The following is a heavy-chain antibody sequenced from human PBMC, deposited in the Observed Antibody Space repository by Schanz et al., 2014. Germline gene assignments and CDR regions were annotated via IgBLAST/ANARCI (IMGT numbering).Heavy chain of an antibody. Sequence: EVQLVESGGGLVQPGESLRLSCAASGFSFSNYWMSWVRQAPGKGLEWVANIKQDGSEKYYVDSVKGRFTISRDNAKNALYLQMNSLTAEDTAVYYCAKDVRPVANTVHFYYMDVWGQGTTVTVSS. CDR1: GFSFSNYW. J-gene: IGHJ6*02. CDR3: AKDVRPVANTVHFYYMDV. D-gene: IGHD6-19*01. V-gene: IGHV3-7*05. CDR2: IKQDGSEK.